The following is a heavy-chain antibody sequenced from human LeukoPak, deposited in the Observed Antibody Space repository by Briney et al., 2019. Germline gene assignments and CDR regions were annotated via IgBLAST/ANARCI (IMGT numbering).Heavy chain of an antibody. J-gene: IGHJ4*02. CDR1: GGSISSSSYY. D-gene: IGHD2-15*01. CDR3: ATLGYPLDY. CDR2: INHSGST. V-gene: IGHV4-39*07. Sequence: SETLSLTCTVSGGSISSSSYYWSWIRQPPGKGLEWIGEINHSGSTNYNPSLKSRVTISVDTSKNQLSLKLSSVTAADTAVYYCATLGYPLDYWGQGTLVTVST.